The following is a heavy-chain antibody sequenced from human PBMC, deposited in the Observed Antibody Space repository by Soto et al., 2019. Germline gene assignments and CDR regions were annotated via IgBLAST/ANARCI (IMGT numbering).Heavy chain of an antibody. Sequence: QLQLQESGSGLVKPSQTLSLTCAVSGGSISSGGYSWSWIRQPPGKGLEWIGYIYHSGSTYYNPSLKSRVTISVDRSKNQFSLKLSSVTAADTAVYYCARGRRRMTTAPGDYSDYWGQGTLVTVSS. CDR2: IYHSGST. CDR3: ARGRRRMTTAPGDYSDY. CDR1: GGSISSGGYS. D-gene: IGHD4-17*01. V-gene: IGHV4-30-2*01. J-gene: IGHJ4*02.